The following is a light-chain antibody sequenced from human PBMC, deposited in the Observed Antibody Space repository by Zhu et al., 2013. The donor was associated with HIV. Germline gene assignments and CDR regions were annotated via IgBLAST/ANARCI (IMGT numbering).Light chain of an antibody. Sequence: SYELTQAPSVSVSPGQTARITCSGDRLGDKYAYWYQQKPGQSPVLVIYQDNKRPSGIPERFSGSNSGNTATLTISGTQAMDEADYYCQSWDTSTDWVFGGGTQLTVL. V-gene: IGLV3-1*01. J-gene: IGLJ3*02. CDR1: RLGDKY. CDR3: QSWDTSTDWV. CDR2: QDN.